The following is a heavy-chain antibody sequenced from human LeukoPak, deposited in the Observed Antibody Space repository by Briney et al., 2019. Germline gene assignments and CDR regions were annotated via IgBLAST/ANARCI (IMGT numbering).Heavy chain of an antibody. Sequence: QPGGSLRLSCAASGFTFSSYAMSWVRQAPGKGLEWVGFIRSKAYGGTTEYAASVKGRFTISRDDSKSIAYLQMNSLKTEDTAVYYSSSSPGGYYYMDVWGKGTTVTVSS. J-gene: IGHJ6*03. CDR1: GFTFSSYA. D-gene: IGHD6-6*01. CDR2: IRSKAYGGTT. V-gene: IGHV3-49*04. CDR3: SSSPGGYYYMDV.